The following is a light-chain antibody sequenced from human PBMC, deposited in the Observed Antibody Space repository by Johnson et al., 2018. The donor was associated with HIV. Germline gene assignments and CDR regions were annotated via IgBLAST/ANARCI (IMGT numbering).Light chain of an antibody. CDR3: GTWDSSLSAGRV. V-gene: IGLV1-51*01. CDR2: DNN. J-gene: IGLJ1*01. CDR1: SSNIGNNY. Sequence: QSMLTQPPSVSAAPGQKVTISCSGSSSNIGNNYVSWYQQLPGTAPKLLIYDNNKRPSGIPDRFSGSKSDTSATLGITGLQTGDEADYYCGTWDSSLSAGRVFGTGTKVTVL.